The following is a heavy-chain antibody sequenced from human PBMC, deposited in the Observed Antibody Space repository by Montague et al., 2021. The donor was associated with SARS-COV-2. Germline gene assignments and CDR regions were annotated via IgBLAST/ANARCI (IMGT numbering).Heavy chain of an antibody. CDR1: GFTFSSYA. J-gene: IGHJ4*02. D-gene: IGHD3-22*01. CDR2: ISYDGSNK. CDR3: ASPRKSYTAADSSFDY. V-gene: IGHV3-30-3*01. Sequence: SLKLSCAASGFTFSSYAMHWVRQAPGKGLEWVAVISYDGSNKYYXDSXKGRFTISRDNSKNTLYLQMNSLRAEDTAVYYCASPRKSYTAADSSFDYWGQGTLVTVSS.